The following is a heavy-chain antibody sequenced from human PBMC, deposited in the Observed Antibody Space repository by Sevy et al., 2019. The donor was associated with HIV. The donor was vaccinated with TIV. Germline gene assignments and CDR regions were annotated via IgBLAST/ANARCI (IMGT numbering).Heavy chain of an antibody. Sequence: GGSLRLSCAASGFTFSRYTMHWVRQAPGKGLEWVSSITSAATYISYANSLRGGFTISRDNAKNSLFLQMSSLRAEDTAVYFCARDIATYSTGSYIRYFDYWGQGTLVTVSS. CDR2: ITSAATYI. CDR1: GFTFSRYT. J-gene: IGHJ4*02. D-gene: IGHD6-19*01. CDR3: ARDIATYSTGSYIRYFDY. V-gene: IGHV3-21*06.